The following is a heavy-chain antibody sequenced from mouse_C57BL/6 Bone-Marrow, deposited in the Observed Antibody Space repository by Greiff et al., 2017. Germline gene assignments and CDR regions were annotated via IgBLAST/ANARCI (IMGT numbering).Heavy chain of an antibody. CDR3: ARWLLRAMDY. D-gene: IGHD2-3*01. J-gene: IGHJ4*01. Sequence: EVQLVESGGGLVQPGGSLKLSCAASGFTFSDYGMAWVRQAPRKGPEWVAFISNLAYSIYYADTVTGRFTISREKAKNTLYLEMSSLRSEDTAMYYCARWLLRAMDYWGQGTSVTVSS. CDR2: ISNLAYSI. V-gene: IGHV5-15*01. CDR1: GFTFSDYG.